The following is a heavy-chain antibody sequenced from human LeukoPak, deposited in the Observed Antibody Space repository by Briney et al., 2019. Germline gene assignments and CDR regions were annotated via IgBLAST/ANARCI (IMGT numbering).Heavy chain of an antibody. V-gene: IGHV1-2*06. CDR1: GYTFTGYY. J-gene: IGHJ4*02. CDR2: INPNSGGT. D-gene: IGHD3-16*02. Sequence: GASVTVSCTASGYTFTGYYMHWVRQAPGQGLEWMGRINPNSGGTNYAQKLQGRVTMTTDTSTSTAYMELRSLRSDDTAVYYCARDCGTFGGVIVPDYWGQGTLVTVSS. CDR3: ARDCGTFGGVIVPDY.